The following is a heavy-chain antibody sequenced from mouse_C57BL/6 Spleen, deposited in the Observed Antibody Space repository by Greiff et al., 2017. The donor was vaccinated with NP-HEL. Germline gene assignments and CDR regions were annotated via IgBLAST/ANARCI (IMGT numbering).Heavy chain of an antibody. J-gene: IGHJ2*01. Sequence: VQLQQPGAELVKPGASVKLSCKASGYTFTSYWMHWVKQRPGQGLEWIGDIYPGSGSTNYNEKFKSKATLTVDTSSSTAYMQLSSLTSEDSAVYYCARWGANFDYWGQGTTLTVSS. CDR1: GYTFTSYW. V-gene: IGHV1-55*01. CDR3: ARWGANFDY. CDR2: IYPGSGST.